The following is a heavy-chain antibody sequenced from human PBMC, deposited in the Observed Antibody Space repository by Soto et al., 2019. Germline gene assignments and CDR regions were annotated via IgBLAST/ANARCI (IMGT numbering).Heavy chain of an antibody. Sequence: SETLSLTCTVSGGSISSYYWSWIRQPPGKGLEWIGYIYYSGSTNYNPSLKGRVTISVDTSKNQFSLKLSSVTAADTAVYYCARDVRKTLDYWGQGTLVTVSS. CDR2: IYYSGST. J-gene: IGHJ4*02. D-gene: IGHD3-10*02. V-gene: IGHV4-59*01. CDR3: ARDVRKTLDY. CDR1: GGSISSYY.